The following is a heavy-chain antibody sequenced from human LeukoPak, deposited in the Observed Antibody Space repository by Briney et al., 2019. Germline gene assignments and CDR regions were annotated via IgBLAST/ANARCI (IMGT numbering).Heavy chain of an antibody. CDR1: GFTFSIYS. CDR3: AKAYTYYDFWSGYLDAFDI. CDR2: ISSTSSTI. J-gene: IGHJ3*02. Sequence: PGGSLRLSCAASGFTFSIYSTNWVRQAPGKGLEWVSYISSTSSTIYYADSVKGRFTISRDNAKNSLYLQMNSLRAEDTAVYYCAKAYTYYDFWSGYLDAFDIWGQGTMVTVSS. D-gene: IGHD3-3*01. V-gene: IGHV3-48*01.